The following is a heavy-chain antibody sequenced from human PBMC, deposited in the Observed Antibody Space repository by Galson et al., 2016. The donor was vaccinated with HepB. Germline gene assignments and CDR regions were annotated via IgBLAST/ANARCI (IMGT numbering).Heavy chain of an antibody. Sequence: SLRLSCAGSGFTFSSSAMSWVRQAPGQGLEWVWGISGCGGQRYYADTVKARFTIPRDTSTNTLYLQMNSLRAEDTALYYCAKDSVDVCSADGVWGQGTSVTVTS. CDR3: AKDSVDVCSADGV. J-gene: IGHJ6*02. V-gene: IGHV3-23*01. CDR2: ISGCGGQR. D-gene: IGHD2-15*01. CDR1: GFTFSSSA.